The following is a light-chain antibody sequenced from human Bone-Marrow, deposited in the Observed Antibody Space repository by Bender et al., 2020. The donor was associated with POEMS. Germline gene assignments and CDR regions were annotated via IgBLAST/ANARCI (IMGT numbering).Light chain of an antibody. CDR1: SLRSYY. V-gene: IGLV3-19*01. J-gene: IGLJ2*01. CDR3: YSRDGI. CDR2: GKN. Sequence: SSELTQDPAVSVALGQTVRITCQGDSLRSYYASWYQQKPGQAPILVIYGKNYRPSGIPDRFSVSTSGNTASLTITGSQAEDEADYYCYSRDGIFGGGTKLTVL.